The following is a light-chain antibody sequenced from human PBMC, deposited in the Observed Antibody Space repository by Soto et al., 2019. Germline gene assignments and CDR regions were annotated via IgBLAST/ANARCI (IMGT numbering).Light chain of an antibody. CDR1: SSDVGCYNY. Sequence: QSALTQPASVSGSPGQSITISCTGTSSDVGCYNYVSCYQQHPGKAPKLIIYEVSNRPSGVSNRFSGSKSGNTASLTISGLQAEDEADYDCNSYTSKSTGVFGTGIKLTVL. V-gene: IGLV2-14*01. J-gene: IGLJ1*01. CDR3: NSYTSKSTGV. CDR2: EVS.